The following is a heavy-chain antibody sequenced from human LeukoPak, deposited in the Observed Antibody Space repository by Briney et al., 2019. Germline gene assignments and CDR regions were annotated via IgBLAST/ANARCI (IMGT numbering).Heavy chain of an antibody. J-gene: IGHJ3*02. Sequence: GGSLRLSCAASGFTFTTYSMNWVRQAPGKGLEWVSFITTTSSIIYYADSVKGRFTISRDNAKNSLYLQMNSLRAEDTAVYYCTRDYSSSSGRAFDIWGQGTMVTVSS. CDR3: TRDYSSSSGRAFDI. V-gene: IGHV3-48*01. CDR2: ITTTSSII. D-gene: IGHD6-6*01. CDR1: GFTFTTYS.